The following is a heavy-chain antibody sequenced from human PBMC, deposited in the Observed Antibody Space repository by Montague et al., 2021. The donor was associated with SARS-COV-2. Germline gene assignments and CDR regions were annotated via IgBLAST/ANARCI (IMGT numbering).Heavy chain of an antibody. CDR1: GGSISTYY. J-gene: IGHJ4*02. CDR3: ARSGWLTRGFDS. V-gene: IGHV4-59*01. Sequence: SETLSLTCTVSGGSISTYYWSWSRQPPGKGLEWVAYSNYSWSTSHNPSLKSRVSVSLDTSKNHFPLNLKSVTAADTAVYYCARSGWLTRGFDSWGKGTLVFVSS. CDR2: SNYSWST. D-gene: IGHD5-12*01.